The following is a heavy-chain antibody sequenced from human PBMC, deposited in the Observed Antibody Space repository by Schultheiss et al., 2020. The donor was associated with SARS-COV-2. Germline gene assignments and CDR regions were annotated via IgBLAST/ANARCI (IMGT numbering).Heavy chain of an antibody. V-gene: IGHV4-34*01. J-gene: IGHJ5*02. CDR3: ARDGSNGDYETGWFDP. D-gene: IGHD4-17*01. Sequence: SETLSLTCAVYGGPFSGYYWSWIRQPPGKGLEWIGEINHSGSTNYNPSLKSRVTISVDTSKNQFSLKLSSVTAADTAVYYCARDGSNGDYETGWFDPWGQGTLVTVSS. CDR2: INHSGST. CDR1: GGPFSGYY.